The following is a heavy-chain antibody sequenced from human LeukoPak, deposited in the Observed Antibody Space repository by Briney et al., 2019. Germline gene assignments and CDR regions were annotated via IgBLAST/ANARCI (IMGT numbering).Heavy chain of an antibody. CDR3: ARERPSGSYYNDY. V-gene: IGHV1-69*04. J-gene: IGHJ4*02. Sequence: ASVKVSCKASGGTFSSYTISWVRQAPGQGLEWMGRTIPILGIANYAQKFQGRVTITADKSTSTAYMELSSLRSEDTAVYYCARERPSGSYYNDYWGQGTLVTVSS. CDR1: GGTFSSYT. CDR2: TIPILGIA. D-gene: IGHD3-10*01.